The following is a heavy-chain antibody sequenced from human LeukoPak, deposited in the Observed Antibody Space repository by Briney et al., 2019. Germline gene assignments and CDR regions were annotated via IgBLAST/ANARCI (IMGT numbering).Heavy chain of an antibody. CDR1: GGTFSSYA. J-gene: IGHJ3*02. V-gene: IGHV1-69*06. CDR3: ATDDLSAFDI. Sequence: SVKVSCKASGGTFSSYAISWVRQAPGQGLEWMGGIIPIFGTANYAQKFQGRVTMTEDTSTDTAYMELSSLRSEDTAVYYCATDDLSAFDIWGQGTMVTVSS. CDR2: IIPIFGTA. D-gene: IGHD3/OR15-3a*01.